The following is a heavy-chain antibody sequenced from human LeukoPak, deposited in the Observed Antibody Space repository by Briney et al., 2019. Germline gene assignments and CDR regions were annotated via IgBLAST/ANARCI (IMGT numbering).Heavy chain of an antibody. D-gene: IGHD4-23*01. CDR3: ILRTYGGNSGWFDP. J-gene: IGHJ5*02. Sequence: PAGSLRLSCAVSGFTFSNAWMSWVRQAPGKGLEWVGRIKSKTDGGTTDYAAPVKGRFTISRDDSKNTLFLQMNVRRHGATAVCYCILRTYGGNSGWFDPWGQGTLVTVSS. V-gene: IGHV3-15*01. CDR1: GFTFSNAW. CDR2: IKSKTDGGTT.